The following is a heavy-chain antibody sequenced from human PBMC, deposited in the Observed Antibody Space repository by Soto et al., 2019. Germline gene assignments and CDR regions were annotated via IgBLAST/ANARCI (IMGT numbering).Heavy chain of an antibody. CDR1: GYTFTSYD. Sequence: QVQLVQSGAEVKKPGASVKVSCKASGYTFTSYDINWVRQATGQGLEWMGWMNPNSGNTGYAQKFQGRVTMTRNTSISTAYMELSSLRSEDTAVYYCALYGDYGKTDYDYYYYMDVWGKGTTVTVSS. CDR2: MNPNSGNT. D-gene: IGHD4-17*01. CDR3: ALYGDYGKTDYDYYYYMDV. V-gene: IGHV1-8*01. J-gene: IGHJ6*03.